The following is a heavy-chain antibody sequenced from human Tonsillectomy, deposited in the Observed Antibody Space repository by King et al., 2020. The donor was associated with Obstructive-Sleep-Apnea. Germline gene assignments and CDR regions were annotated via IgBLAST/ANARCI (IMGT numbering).Heavy chain of an antibody. V-gene: IGHV1-69*01. CDR1: GGTFSSYA. CDR2: IIPIFGTA. Sequence: QLVQSGAEVKKPGSSVKVSCKASGGTFSSYASSWVRQALGQGLEWMGGIIPIFGTANYAQKFQGRGTMTAEEFTSTAYTEVSSLRSEDTAVYYCARVGNTPGYWGQGTLVTVSS. CDR3: ARVGNTPGY. J-gene: IGHJ4*02. D-gene: IGHD1-26*01.